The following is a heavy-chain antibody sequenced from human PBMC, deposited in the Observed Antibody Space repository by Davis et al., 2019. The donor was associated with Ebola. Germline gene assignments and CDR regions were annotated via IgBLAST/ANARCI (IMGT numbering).Heavy chain of an antibody. D-gene: IGHD3-22*01. CDR2: IYYSGIT. V-gene: IGHV4-39*07. CDR3: ARGSITMIVVADYYFDY. Sequence: SETLSLTCTVSGGSIISSSSYWGWIRQPPRKGLEWIGSIYYSGITYYNPSLKSRVTISVDTSKNQFSLKLSSVTAADTAVYYCARGSITMIVVADYYFDYWGQGTLVTVSS. J-gene: IGHJ4*02. CDR1: GGSIISSSSY.